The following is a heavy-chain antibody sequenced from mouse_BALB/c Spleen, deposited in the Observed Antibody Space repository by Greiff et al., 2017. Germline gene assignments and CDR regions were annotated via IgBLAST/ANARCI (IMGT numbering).Heavy chain of an antibody. CDR1: GFTFSSFG. CDR2: ISSGSSTI. J-gene: IGHJ4*01. Sequence: EVQLVESGGGLVQPGGSRKLSCAASGFTFSSFGMHWVRQAPEKGLEWVAYISSGSSTIYYADTVKGRFTISRDNPKNTLFLQMTSLRSEDTAMYYCARTTATYAMDYWGQGTSVTVSS. CDR3: ARTTATYAMDY. V-gene: IGHV5-17*02. D-gene: IGHD1-2*01.